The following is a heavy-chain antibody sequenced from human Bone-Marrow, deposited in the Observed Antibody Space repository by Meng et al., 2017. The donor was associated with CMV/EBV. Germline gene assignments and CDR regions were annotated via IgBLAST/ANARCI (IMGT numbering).Heavy chain of an antibody. CDR3: ARTKYYNFWTGYYPLLDALDI. CDR2: IYYSGSA. CDR1: GGSVSSGSYY. Sequence: SETLSLTCTVSGGSVSSGSYYWSWIRQPPGKGLEWIGYIYYSGSANYNPSLKSRVTISVDTSKNQFSLKLSSVTAADTAMYYCARTKYYNFWTGYYPLLDALDIWGQGTMVTVSS. D-gene: IGHD3-3*01. J-gene: IGHJ3*02. V-gene: IGHV4-61*01.